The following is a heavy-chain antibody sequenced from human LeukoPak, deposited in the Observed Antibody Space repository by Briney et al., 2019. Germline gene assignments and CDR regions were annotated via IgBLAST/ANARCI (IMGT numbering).Heavy chain of an antibody. CDR1: GFTFSSYG. V-gene: IGHV3-30*02. D-gene: IGHD3-10*01. J-gene: IGHJ5*02. CDR2: IRYDGSNK. CDR3: AKDRGPRGENWFDP. Sequence: GGSLRLSCAASGFTFSSYGMHWVRQAPGKGLEWGAFIRYDGSNKYYADSVKGRFTISRDNSKITLYLQMNSLRAEDTAVYYCAKDRGPRGENWFDPWGQGTLVTVSS.